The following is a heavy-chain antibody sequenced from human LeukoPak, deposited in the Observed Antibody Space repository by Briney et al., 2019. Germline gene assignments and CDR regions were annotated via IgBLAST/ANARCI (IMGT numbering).Heavy chain of an antibody. Sequence: SETLSLTCTVSGASISSFYWTWIRQPPGKGLEWIGYIYYSGDTSYNPSLKSRVTISVDMSKSQISLKLSSVTAADTAVYYCATRRCSNNYRYFNYWGQGTLVTVSS. CDR2: IYYSGDT. CDR3: ATRRCSNNYRYFNY. D-gene: IGHD2-2*01. CDR1: GASISSFY. V-gene: IGHV4-59*01. J-gene: IGHJ4*02.